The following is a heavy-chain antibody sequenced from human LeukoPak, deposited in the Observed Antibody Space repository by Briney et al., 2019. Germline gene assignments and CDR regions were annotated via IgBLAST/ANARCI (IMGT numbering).Heavy chain of an antibody. CDR1: GFTFSSYA. J-gene: IGHJ4*02. CDR2: ISGSGSST. CDR3: AKGVAVPSPYYFDY. D-gene: IGHD6-19*01. V-gene: IGHV3-23*01. Sequence: QPGGSLRLSCAASGFTFSSYAMSWVRQAPGKGLEWVSPISGSGSSTYYADSVKGRFTISRDNSKNTLYLQMNSLRAEDTAVYYCAKGVAVPSPYYFDYWGQGTLVTVSS.